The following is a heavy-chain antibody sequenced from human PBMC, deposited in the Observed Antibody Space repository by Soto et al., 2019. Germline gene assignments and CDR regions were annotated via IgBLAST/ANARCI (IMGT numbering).Heavy chain of an antibody. D-gene: IGHD6-6*01. Sequence: QVQLVESGGGAVQPGRSLRLSCAASGFTFSSYGMHWVRQTPGKGLEWVAVIWYDGSNKYYADSVKGRFTISRDNSKNTLYLQMNSLRADDTAIYYCARGYSTSSGVFDYWGQGTLVTVSS. V-gene: IGHV3-33*01. J-gene: IGHJ4*02. CDR1: GFTFSSYG. CDR3: ARGYSTSSGVFDY. CDR2: IWYDGSNK.